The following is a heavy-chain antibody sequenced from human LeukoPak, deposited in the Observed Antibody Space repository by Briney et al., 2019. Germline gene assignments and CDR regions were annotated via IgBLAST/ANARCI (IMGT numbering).Heavy chain of an antibody. CDR3: ARVALYSSGWIANFDY. J-gene: IGHJ4*02. Sequence: ASVKVSCKASGYTFTSYYMHWVRQAPGQGLEWMGIINPSGGSTSYAQKFQGRVTMTRNTSISTAYMELRSLRSDDTAVYYCARVALYSSGWIANFDYWGQGTLVTVSS. CDR1: GYTFTSYY. CDR2: INPSGGST. V-gene: IGHV1-46*01. D-gene: IGHD6-19*01.